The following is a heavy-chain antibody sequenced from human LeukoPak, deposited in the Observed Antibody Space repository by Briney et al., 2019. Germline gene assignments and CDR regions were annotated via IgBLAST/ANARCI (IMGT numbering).Heavy chain of an antibody. CDR2: IYTRGST. Sequence: SETLSLTCTVSGGSISSYYWSWLRQPAGKGLEWLGRIYTRGSTNYNPSLRSRFTMSDATSNNQFSLKRSSVAAATPAVYYWARYYWSGGICYHFDYWGQESPVTLSS. J-gene: IGHJ4*02. D-gene: IGHD2-15*01. CDR3: ARYYWSGGICYHFDY. CDR1: GGSISSYY. V-gene: IGHV4-4*07.